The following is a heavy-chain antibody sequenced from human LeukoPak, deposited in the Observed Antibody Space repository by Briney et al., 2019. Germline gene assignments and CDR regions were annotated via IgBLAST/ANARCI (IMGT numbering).Heavy chain of an antibody. CDR2: INPNSGGT. V-gene: IGHV1-2*02. CDR3: ARGALERFPRWEKFDP. D-gene: IGHD1-26*01. J-gene: IGHJ5*02. CDR1: GHTFTSYY. Sequence: ASVKVSCKASGHTFTSYYMHWVRQAPGQGLEWMGWINPNSGGTNYAQKFQGRVTMTRDTSISTAYMELSRLRSDDTAVYYCARGALERFPRWEKFDPWGQGTLVTVSS.